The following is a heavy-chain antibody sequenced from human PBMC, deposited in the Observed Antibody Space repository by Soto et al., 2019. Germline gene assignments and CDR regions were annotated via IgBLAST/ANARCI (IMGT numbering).Heavy chain of an antibody. J-gene: IGHJ6*02. CDR3: ARDLPRYDFWSGYLQHPGMDV. D-gene: IGHD3-3*01. CDR1: GGSISSGGYY. V-gene: IGHV4-31*03. Sequence: SETLSLTCTVSGGSISSGGYYWSWIRQHPGKGLEWIGYIYYSGSTYYNPSLKSRVTISVDTSKNQFSLKLSSVTAADTGVYYCARDLPRYDFWSGYLQHPGMDVWGQGTTVTVSS. CDR2: IYYSGST.